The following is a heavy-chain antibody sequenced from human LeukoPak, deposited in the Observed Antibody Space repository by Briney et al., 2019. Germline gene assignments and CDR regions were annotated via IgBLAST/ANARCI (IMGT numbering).Heavy chain of an antibody. V-gene: IGHV3-23*01. CDR2: ISGSGGST. J-gene: IGHJ5*02. CDR3: ARVKAGMHSSSWFNNWFDP. D-gene: IGHD6-13*01. Sequence: GGSLRLSCAASGFTFSSYAMSWVRQAPGKGLEWVSAISGSGGSTYYADSVKGRFTISRDNSENTLYLQMNSLRAEDTAVYYCARVKAGMHSSSWFNNWFDPWGQGTLVTVSS. CDR1: GFTFSSYA.